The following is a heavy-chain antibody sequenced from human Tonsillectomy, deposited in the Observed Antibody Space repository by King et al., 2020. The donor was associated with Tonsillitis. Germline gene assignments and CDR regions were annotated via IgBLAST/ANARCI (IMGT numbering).Heavy chain of an antibody. CDR3: ARRDEDDYDSMDV. CDR2: IFPILGIA. V-gene: IGHV1-69*09. Sequence: QLVQSGAEVKKPGSSVKVSCKASGGTFSSYAISWVRQAPGQGLEWMGRIFPILGIANYAQTFQGRVTITADKSTSTAYMELSSLRSEDTAVYYCARRDEDDYDSMDVRRQGTTVTVSS. J-gene: IGHJ6*02. CDR1: GGTFSSYA.